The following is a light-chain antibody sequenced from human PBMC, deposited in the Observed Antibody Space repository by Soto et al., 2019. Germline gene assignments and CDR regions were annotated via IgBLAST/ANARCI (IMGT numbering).Light chain of an antibody. CDR1: NSNIGNNY. Sequence: QSVLTQPPSVSAAPGQKVTISCSGSNSNIGNNYISWYQHLQGTAPKLLIYDNYKRPSGIPDRFSGSKSGTSATLDITGLQTGDEADYYCAAWDSSLSGVVFSGGTKLTVL. J-gene: IGLJ3*02. CDR3: AAWDSSLSGVV. V-gene: IGLV1-51*01. CDR2: DNY.